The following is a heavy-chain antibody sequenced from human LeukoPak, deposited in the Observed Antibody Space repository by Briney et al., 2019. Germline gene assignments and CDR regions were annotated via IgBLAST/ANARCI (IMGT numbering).Heavy chain of an antibody. D-gene: IGHD3-22*01. CDR2: ISAYHT. V-gene: IGHV1-18*01. Sequence: ASVKVSCKASGYTFTSYGISWVRQAPGQGLEWMGWISAYHTNYAQKFQGRLTMTTDTSTNTADMEVRSLRSDDTALYYCARMRYDRSGYYYYFDYWGQGTLVTVSS. CDR3: ARMRYDRSGYYYYFDY. CDR1: GYTFTSYG. J-gene: IGHJ4*02.